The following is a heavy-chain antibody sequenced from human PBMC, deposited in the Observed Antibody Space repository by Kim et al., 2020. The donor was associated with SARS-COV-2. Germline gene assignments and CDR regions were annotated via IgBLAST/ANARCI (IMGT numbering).Heavy chain of an antibody. CDR3: ARDSEVTRDYGGNPNWFDP. Sequence: ASVKVSCKASGYTFTSYYMHWVRQAPGQGLEWMGIINPSGGSTSYAQKFQGRVTMTRDTSTSTVYMELSSLRSEDTAVYYCARDSEVTRDYGGNPNWFDPWGQGTLVTVSS. CDR2: INPSGGST. CDR1: GYTFTSYY. J-gene: IGHJ5*02. V-gene: IGHV1-46*01. D-gene: IGHD4-17*01.